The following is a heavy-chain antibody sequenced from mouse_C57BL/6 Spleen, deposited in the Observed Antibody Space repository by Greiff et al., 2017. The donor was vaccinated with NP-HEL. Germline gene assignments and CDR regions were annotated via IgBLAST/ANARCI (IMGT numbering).Heavy chain of an antibody. Sequence: DVKLQESGPGLVKPSQSLSLTCSVTGYSITSGYYWNWIRQFPGNKLEWMGYISYDGSNNYNPSLKNRISITRDTSKNQFFLKLNSVTTEDTATYYCARDELVYYFDYWGQGTTLTVSS. J-gene: IGHJ2*01. CDR2: ISYDGSN. V-gene: IGHV3-6*01. CDR1: GYSITSGYY. D-gene: IGHD4-1*01. CDR3: ARDELVYYFDY.